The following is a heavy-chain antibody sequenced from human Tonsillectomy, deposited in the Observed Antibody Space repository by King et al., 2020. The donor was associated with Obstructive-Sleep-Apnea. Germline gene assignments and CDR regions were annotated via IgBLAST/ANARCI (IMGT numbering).Heavy chain of an antibody. D-gene: IGHD5-24*01. Sequence: QLQESGPGLVKPSETLSLTCTVSGGSISSSSYYWGWIRQPPGKGLEWIGSIYYSGSTYYNPSLKSRVTISVDTSKNQFSLKLSSVTAADTAVYYCARLPLRWRWLQDWGQGTLVTVSS. J-gene: IGHJ4*02. V-gene: IGHV4-39*01. CDR1: GGSISSSSYY. CDR3: ARLPLRWRWLQD. CDR2: IYYSGST.